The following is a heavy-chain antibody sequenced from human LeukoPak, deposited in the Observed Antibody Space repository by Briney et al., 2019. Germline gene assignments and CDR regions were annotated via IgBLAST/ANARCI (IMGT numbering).Heavy chain of an antibody. J-gene: IGHJ6*02. CDR2: IRTKPYGGTT. D-gene: IGHD3-3*01. CDR1: GLTFGEYV. V-gene: IGHV3-49*04. Sequence: GGSLRLSCTASGLTFGEYVLTWVRQAPGKGLEWVGFIRTKPYGGTTEYAASVKGRFTISRDDSKSIAYLQMNSLKIEDTAVYFCSRDRFGVSDRAHMDVWGQGTTVTVSS. CDR3: SRDRFGVSDRAHMDV.